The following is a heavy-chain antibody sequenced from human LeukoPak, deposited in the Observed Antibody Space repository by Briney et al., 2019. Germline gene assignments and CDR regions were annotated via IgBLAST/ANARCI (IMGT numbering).Heavy chain of an antibody. D-gene: IGHD1-26*01. V-gene: IGHV3-74*01. J-gene: IGHJ6*02. CDR1: GFTFSSYW. Sequence: GGSLRLSCAASGFTFSSYWMHWVRQAPGKGLVWVSRINSDGSSTSYADSVKGRFTISRDNAKNTLYLQMNSLRAEDTAVYYCARDFSGGSYSFLTANYYYGMDVWGQGTTVTVSS. CDR3: ARDFSGGSYSFLTANYYYGMDV. CDR2: INSDGSST.